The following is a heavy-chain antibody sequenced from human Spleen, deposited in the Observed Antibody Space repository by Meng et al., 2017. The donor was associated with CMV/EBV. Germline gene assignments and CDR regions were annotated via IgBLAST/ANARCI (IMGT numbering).Heavy chain of an antibody. Sequence: SQTLSLTCAVYGGSFSGYYWSWIRQPPGKGLEWIGEINHSGSTNYNPSLKSRVTISVDTSKNQFSLKLSSVSAADTAVYYCAAGIAVAHWGQGTLVTVSS. CDR1: GGSFSGYY. J-gene: IGHJ4*02. D-gene: IGHD6-19*01. V-gene: IGHV4-34*01. CDR2: INHSGST. CDR3: AAGIAVAH.